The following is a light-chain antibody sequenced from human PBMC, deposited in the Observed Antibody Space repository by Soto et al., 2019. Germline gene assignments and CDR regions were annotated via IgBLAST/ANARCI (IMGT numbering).Light chain of an antibody. CDR3: QQYYSTPRT. Sequence: DIQMTQSPSSLSASVGDRVTVTCRASQSISTYLNWYQQKPGKAPELLIHAASSLQSGVPSRFSGGGSGTDFTLTISSLQPEDVAVYYCQQYYSTPRTFGQGTKVEIK. J-gene: IGKJ1*01. V-gene: IGKV1-39*01. CDR2: AAS. CDR1: QSISTY.